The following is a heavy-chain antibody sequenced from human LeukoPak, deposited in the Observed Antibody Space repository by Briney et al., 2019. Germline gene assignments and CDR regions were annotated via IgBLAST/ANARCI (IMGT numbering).Heavy chain of an antibody. CDR3: ARNYYDTSGYYYFDY. Sequence: GESLKISCKGSGYNFTSYWIGGVRQMPGKGLEWMGIIYPGDSETRYNPSLQGQVTTSADKSISTAYLQWSSLKASDTAMYYCARNYYDTSGYYYFDYWGQGTLVTVSS. D-gene: IGHD3-22*01. CDR2: IYPGDSET. J-gene: IGHJ4*02. V-gene: IGHV5-51*01. CDR1: GYNFTSYW.